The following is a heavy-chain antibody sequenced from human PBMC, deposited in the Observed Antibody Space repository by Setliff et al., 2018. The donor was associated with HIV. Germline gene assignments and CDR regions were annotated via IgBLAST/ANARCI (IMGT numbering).Heavy chain of an antibody. CDR2: ILPFLGMG. V-gene: IGHV1-69*10. J-gene: IGHJ6*02. CDR1: GGSFRTSV. D-gene: IGHD3-10*01. Sequence: VKVSCKTSGGSFRTSVISWVRQAPGQGLEWVGGILPFLGMGDFAQKFQGRVTITADESTSIAYMELSSLRSDDTAIYYCGAGQHSYSYLGYYYSGVDVWGQGTTVTVSS. CDR3: GAGQHSYSYLGYYYSGVDV.